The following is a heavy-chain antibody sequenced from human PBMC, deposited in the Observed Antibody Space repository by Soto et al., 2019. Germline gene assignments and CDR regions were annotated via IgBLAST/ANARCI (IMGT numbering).Heavy chain of an antibody. CDR2: ISGSGGST. CDR1: GFTFSSYA. Sequence: EVQLLESGGGLVQPGGSLRLSCAASGFTFSSYAMSWVRQAPGKGLEWVSAISGSGGSTYYADSVKGRFTISRDNSKNTLYLQLNSLRAEDTAIYYCAKDFVRGDSAEYFQHWGQGTLVTVSS. J-gene: IGHJ1*01. V-gene: IGHV3-23*01. CDR3: AKDFVRGDSAEYFQH. D-gene: IGHD4-17*01.